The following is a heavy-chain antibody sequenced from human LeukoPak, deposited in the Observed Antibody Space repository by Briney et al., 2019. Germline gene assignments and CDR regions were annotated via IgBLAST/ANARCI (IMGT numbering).Heavy chain of an antibody. V-gene: IGHV1-2*06. CDR3: ARDRGVVVPAASDY. CDR1: GDTFTGYY. J-gene: IGHJ4*02. Sequence: ASLRISSKASGDTFTGYYMHWVRQTPGQRLEWMGQINPNSGGTNYAQRFYGRVTMTRDTPPSTAYTELSRRSSDDTAVYYCARDRGVVVPAASDYWGQGTLVTVSS. D-gene: IGHD2-2*01. CDR2: INPNSGGT.